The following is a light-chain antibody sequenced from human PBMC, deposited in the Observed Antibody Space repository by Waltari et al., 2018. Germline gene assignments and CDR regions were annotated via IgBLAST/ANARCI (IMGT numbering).Light chain of an antibody. V-gene: IGKV3-15*01. CDR3: QQYNNWPRT. Sequence: EIVMTQSPASLSVSPGERATLACGASQSVGSNLVWYQQKPGQAPRLLIYDASTRATGIPARFSGGGSGTEFTLTISSLQSEDFAVYYCQQYNNWPRTFGQGTKVEI. J-gene: IGKJ1*01. CDR2: DAS. CDR1: QSVGSN.